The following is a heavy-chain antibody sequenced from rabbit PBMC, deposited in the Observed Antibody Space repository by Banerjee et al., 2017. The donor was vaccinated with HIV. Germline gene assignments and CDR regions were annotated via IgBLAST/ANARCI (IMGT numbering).Heavy chain of an antibody. Sequence: QSLEESGGDLVKPGASLTLTCTASGFSFSSSCYMCWVRQAPGKGLEWIGCIYAGSYGNSYYASWAKGRFTISKTSSTTVTLQMTGLTAADTATYFCARGLYYSYGYAAYFNLWGPGTLVTDS. CDR2: IYAGSYGNS. D-gene: IGHD6-1*01. CDR1: GFSFSSSCY. V-gene: IGHV1S40*01. CDR3: ARGLYYSYGYAAYFNL. J-gene: IGHJ4*01.